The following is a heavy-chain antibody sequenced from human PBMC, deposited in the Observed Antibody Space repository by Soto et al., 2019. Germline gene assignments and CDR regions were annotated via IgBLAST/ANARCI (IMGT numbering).Heavy chain of an antibody. CDR3: ARRYSSSFDY. Sequence: QVQLQESGPGLVKPSETLSLTCTVSGGSISSYYWSWIRQPAGKGLEWIGYVFYSGSTNYNPSLKSRVTISVDTSKNQFSLKLNSVTAADTAVYYCARRYSSSFDYWGQGTLVTVSS. V-gene: IGHV4-59*08. CDR1: GGSISSYY. J-gene: IGHJ4*02. CDR2: VFYSGST. D-gene: IGHD6-13*01.